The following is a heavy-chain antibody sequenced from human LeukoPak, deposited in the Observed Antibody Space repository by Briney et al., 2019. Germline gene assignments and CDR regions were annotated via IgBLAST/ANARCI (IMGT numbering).Heavy chain of an antibody. V-gene: IGHV3-30*03. CDR2: ISYDGSNK. J-gene: IGHJ6*03. CDR3: ARGHCSSTSCYGGHYYYYYMDV. CDR1: GFTFSSYG. D-gene: IGHD2-2*01. Sequence: GGSLRLSCAASGFTFSSYGMHWVRQAPGKGLEWVAVISYDGSNKYYADSVKSRFTISRDNSKNTLYLQMNSLRAEDTAVYYCARGHCSSTSCYGGHYYYYYMDVWGKGTTVTVSS.